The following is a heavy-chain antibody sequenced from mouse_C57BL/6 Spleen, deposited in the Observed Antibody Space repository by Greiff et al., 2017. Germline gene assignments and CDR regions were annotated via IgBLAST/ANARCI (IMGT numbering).Heavy chain of an antibody. CDR2: IYPGGGYT. Sequence: QVHVKQSGAELVRPGTSVKMSCKASGYTFTNYWIGWAKQRPGHGLEWIGDIYPGGGYTNYNEKFKGKATLTADKSSSTAYMQFSSLTSEDSAIYYCARSDYGSRKYFDYWGQGTTLTVSS. D-gene: IGHD1-1*01. CDR1: GYTFTNYW. V-gene: IGHV1-63*01. J-gene: IGHJ2*01. CDR3: ARSDYGSRKYFDY.